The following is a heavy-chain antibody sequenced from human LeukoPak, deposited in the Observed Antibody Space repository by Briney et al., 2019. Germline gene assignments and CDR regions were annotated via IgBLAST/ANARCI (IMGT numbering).Heavy chain of an antibody. J-gene: IGHJ4*02. CDR1: GGSISSYY. CDR3: ARLPTGTTRFLVDY. CDR2: IYYSGST. Sequence: SETLSLTCTVSGGSISSYYWSWIRQPPGKGLEWIGYIYYSGSTNYNPSLKSRVTISVDTSKNQFSLKLSSVTAADTAVYYCARLPTGTTRFLVDYWGQGTLVTVSS. D-gene: IGHD1-7*01. V-gene: IGHV4-59*01.